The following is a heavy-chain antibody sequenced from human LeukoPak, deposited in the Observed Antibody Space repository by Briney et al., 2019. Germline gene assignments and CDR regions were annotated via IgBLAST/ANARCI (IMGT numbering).Heavy chain of an antibody. D-gene: IGHD2-8*01. Sequence: PSQTLSLTCAISGDSVSSNSAAWNWLRQSPSRGLEWLGRTYYRSKWYDDYAVSVKSRITINPDTSKNQFSLQLNSVTPEDTAVYYCARQFCTNGVCLFDYWGQGTLVTVSS. CDR3: ARQFCTNGVCLFDY. V-gene: IGHV6-1*01. CDR1: GDSVSSNSAA. CDR2: TYYRSKWYD. J-gene: IGHJ4*02.